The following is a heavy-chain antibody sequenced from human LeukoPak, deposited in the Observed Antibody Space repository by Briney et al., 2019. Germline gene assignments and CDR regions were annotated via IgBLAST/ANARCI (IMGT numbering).Heavy chain of an antibody. CDR1: GYTFTGYY. D-gene: IGHD6-19*01. J-gene: IGHJ4*02. V-gene: IGHV1-2*02. Sequence: AASMKGSCKASGYTFTGYYIHWVRQAPGQGLEWMGWINPNSGGTNYAQKFQGRVTMTRDSPISTAYMELNRLTSDDTAVYYCARGEAVASHDYWGQGTLVTVSS. CDR2: INPNSGGT. CDR3: ARGEAVASHDY.